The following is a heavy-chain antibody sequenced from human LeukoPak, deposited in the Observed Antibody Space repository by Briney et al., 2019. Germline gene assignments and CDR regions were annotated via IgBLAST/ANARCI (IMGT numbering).Heavy chain of an antibody. CDR2: INSDGSST. D-gene: IGHD1-7*01. J-gene: IGHJ4*02. CDR3: ARAQITGTTLDY. V-gene: IGHV3-74*01. CDR1: GFTFSSYW. Sequence: GGSLRLSCAASGFTFSSYWMHWVRQAPGKGLVWVSRINSDGSSTSYADSVKGRYTISRDNAKNTLYLQMNSLRAEDTAVYYCARAQITGTTLDYWGQGTLVTVSS.